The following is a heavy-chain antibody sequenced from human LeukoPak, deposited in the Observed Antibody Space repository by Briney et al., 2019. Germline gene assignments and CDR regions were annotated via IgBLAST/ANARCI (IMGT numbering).Heavy chain of an antibody. CDR1: GFAFSSYA. CDR2: ISRRDDYT. Sequence: GGSLRLSCAASGFAFSSYAMSWVRQPPGKGLEWVSVISRRDDYTYYADSVKGRFTISRDNSKNTLYLQMNTLRAEDTAVYYCANDYRSGSFHDFWGQGALVTVSS. D-gene: IGHD3-10*01. CDR3: ANDYRSGSFHDF. J-gene: IGHJ4*02. V-gene: IGHV3-23*01.